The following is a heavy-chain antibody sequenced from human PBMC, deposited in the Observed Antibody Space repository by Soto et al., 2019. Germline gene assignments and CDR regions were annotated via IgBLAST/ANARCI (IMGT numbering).Heavy chain of an antibody. Sequence: SSETLSLTCTVSGGSISSGGYYWSWIRQHPGKGLEWIGYIYYSGSTYYNPSLKSRVTISVDTSKNQFSPKLSSVTAADTAVYYCARAYRSSWYLDYWGQGTLVTVSS. D-gene: IGHD6-13*01. CDR1: GGSISSGGYY. CDR2: IYYSGST. V-gene: IGHV4-31*03. CDR3: ARAYRSSWYLDY. J-gene: IGHJ4*02.